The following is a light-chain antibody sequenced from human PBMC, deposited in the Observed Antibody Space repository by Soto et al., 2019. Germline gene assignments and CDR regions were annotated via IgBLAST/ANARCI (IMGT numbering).Light chain of an antibody. V-gene: IGKV3D-15*01. CDR2: GAS. CDR1: QSVSSN. Sequence: EIVITQSPATLSVSPGERATLSCRASQSVSSNLAWYPQKPGQAPRLLIYGASTRETGIPARFSGSGSGTEFTRTISSLQSEDFAVDYCQQYNNWTRTFGQGTKVDIK. CDR3: QQYNNWTRT. J-gene: IGKJ1*01.